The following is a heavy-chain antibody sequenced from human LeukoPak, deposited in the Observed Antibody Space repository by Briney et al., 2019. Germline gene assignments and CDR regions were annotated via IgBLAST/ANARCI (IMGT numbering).Heavy chain of an antibody. CDR3: ARDPIPDYGGNRGEGNWFDP. V-gene: IGHV4-39*07. J-gene: IGHJ5*02. CDR2: IYYSGST. Sequence: SETLSLTCTVSGGSISSSSYYWGWIRQPPGKGLEWIGSIYYSGSTYYNPSLKSRVTISVDTSKNQFSLKLSSVTAADTAVYYCARDPIPDYGGNRGEGNWFDPWGQGTLVTVSS. D-gene: IGHD4-23*01. CDR1: GGSISSSSYY.